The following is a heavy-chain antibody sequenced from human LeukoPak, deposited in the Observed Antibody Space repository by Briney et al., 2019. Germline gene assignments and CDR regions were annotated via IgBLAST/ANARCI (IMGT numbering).Heavy chain of an antibody. Sequence: SETLSLTCTVSGGSINSGGYYWSWIRQPPGKGLEWIGYVYYDGSAYYNPSLESRVTISEDASKNQFSLKLSSVTAADTAVYYCARAGGSYQGLFDYWGQGTLVTVSS. CDR1: GGSINSGGYY. D-gene: IGHD1-26*01. J-gene: IGHJ4*02. V-gene: IGHV4-31*03. CDR3: ARAGGSYQGLFDY. CDR2: VYYDGSA.